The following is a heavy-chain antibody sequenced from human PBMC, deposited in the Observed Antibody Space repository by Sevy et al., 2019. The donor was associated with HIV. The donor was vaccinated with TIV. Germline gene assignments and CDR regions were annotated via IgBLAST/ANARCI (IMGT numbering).Heavy chain of an antibody. CDR2: ISYDGSNK. CDR3: AREEVLLWFGELPPWYFDY. CDR1: GFTFSSYA. J-gene: IGHJ4*01. D-gene: IGHD3-10*01. V-gene: IGHV3-30-3*01. Sequence: GGSLRLSCAASGFTFSSYAMHWVRQAPGKGLEWVAVISYDGSNKYYADSVKGRFTISRDNSKNTLYLQMNSLRAEDTAVYYCAREEVLLWFGELPPWYFDYWGHGTLVTVSS.